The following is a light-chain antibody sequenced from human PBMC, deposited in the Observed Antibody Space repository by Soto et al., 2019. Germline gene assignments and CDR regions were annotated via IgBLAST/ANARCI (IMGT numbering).Light chain of an antibody. CDR3: QQRKYWPPFT. Sequence: EVVLTQSPDTLSLSPGERATLSCRTSHSVDIYLAWYPQKPGQAPRLLIYDSYNRGTGIPTRFSGSGSGTDIRLTISSLDPEHSAVEYCQQRKYWPPFTFGGGTKVEIK. J-gene: IGKJ4*01. CDR1: HSVDIY. V-gene: IGKV3-11*01. CDR2: DSY.